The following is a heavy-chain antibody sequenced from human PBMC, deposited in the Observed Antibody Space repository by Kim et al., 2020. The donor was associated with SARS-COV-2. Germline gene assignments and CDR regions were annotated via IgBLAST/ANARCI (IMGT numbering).Heavy chain of an antibody. D-gene: IGHD6-13*01. V-gene: IGHV1-18*01. J-gene: IGHJ6*02. CDR2: ISAYNGNT. CDR1: GYTFTSYG. Sequence: ASVKVSCKASGYTFTSYGISWVRQAPGQGLEWMGWISAYNGNTNYAQKLQGRVTMTTDTSTSTAYMELRSLRSNDTAVYYCARSGYSSSWSYYYYYGMDVWGQGTTVTVSS. CDR3: ARSGYSSSWSYYYYYGMDV.